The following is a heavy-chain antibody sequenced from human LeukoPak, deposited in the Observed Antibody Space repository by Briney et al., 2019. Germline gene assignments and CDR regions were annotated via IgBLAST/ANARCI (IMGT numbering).Heavy chain of an antibody. CDR2: INPDGSIK. D-gene: IGHD1-14*01. CDR1: GFTFGHHF. CDR3: ARAVDVAEY. J-gene: IGHJ4*02. V-gene: IGHV3-7*01. Sequence: GGSLRLSCVASGFTFGHHFMSWVRQAPGGGLEWVANINPDGSIKFHADSVKGRFTISRDNARNSVYLQMNSLRGEDTAVYYCARAVDVAEYWGQGTLVAVSS.